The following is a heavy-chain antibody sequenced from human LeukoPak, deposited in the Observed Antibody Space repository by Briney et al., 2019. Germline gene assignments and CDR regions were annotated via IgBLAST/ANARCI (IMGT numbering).Heavy chain of an antibody. CDR2: ISYDGSHK. V-gene: IGHV3-30*18. D-gene: IGHD3-22*01. CDR1: GYTFSSYW. CDR3: AKDHRDYDSSGSFDY. Sequence: GGSLRLSCAASGYTFSSYWQSWVREAPGKGLEWVAVISYDGSHKYYADSVKGRFTISRDNSKNTLYLQMNSLRAEDTAVYSCAKDHRDYDSSGSFDYWGQGTLVTVSS. J-gene: IGHJ4*02.